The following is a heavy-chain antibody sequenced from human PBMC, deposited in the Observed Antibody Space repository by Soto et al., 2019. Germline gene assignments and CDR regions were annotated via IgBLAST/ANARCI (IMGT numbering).Heavy chain of an antibody. V-gene: IGHV3-33*01. CDR3: ARAGGTTVTGLWHFDS. CDR2: IWYDGTQK. Sequence: QVQLEESGGGVVQPGRSLRLSREASGFTFNTYSMPWVRQPPGKGLEWLPAIWYDGTQKYYADSVKGRFIISRDNSKKTLYLEMNSLRAEDTAVYYCARAGGTTVTGLWHFDSWGQGTLVTVSS. CDR1: GFTFNTYS. D-gene: IGHD4-17*01. J-gene: IGHJ4*02.